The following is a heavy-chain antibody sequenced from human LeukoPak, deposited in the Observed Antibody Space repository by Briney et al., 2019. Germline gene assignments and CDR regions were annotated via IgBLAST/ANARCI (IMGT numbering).Heavy chain of an antibody. CDR2: IYYSGST. J-gene: IGHJ4*02. D-gene: IGHD1-26*01. Sequence: SETLSLTCTVSGGSISSSSYYWGWIRQPPGKGLEWIGSIYYSGSTYYNPSLKSRVTVSVDTSKNQFSLKLSSVTAADTAVYYCAAAKGWELLTYYFDYWGQGTLVTVSS. CDR3: AAAKGWELLTYYFDY. CDR1: GGSISSSSYY. V-gene: IGHV4-39*01.